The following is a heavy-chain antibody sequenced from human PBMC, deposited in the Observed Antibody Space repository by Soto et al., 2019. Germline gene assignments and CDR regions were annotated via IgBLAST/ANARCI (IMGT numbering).Heavy chain of an antibody. CDR1: GFTFSSYA. CDR2: ISGSGGST. J-gene: IGHJ6*02. D-gene: IGHD5-12*01. Sequence: EVQLLESGGGLVQPGGSLRLSCAASGFTFSSYAMSWVRQAPGKGLEWVSAISGSGGSTYYADSVKGRFTISRDNSKNTLYLQMKSLRAEDTAVYYCAKAHIVATENRRYYYYYGMDVWGQGTTVTVSS. CDR3: AKAHIVATENRRYYYYYGMDV. V-gene: IGHV3-23*01.